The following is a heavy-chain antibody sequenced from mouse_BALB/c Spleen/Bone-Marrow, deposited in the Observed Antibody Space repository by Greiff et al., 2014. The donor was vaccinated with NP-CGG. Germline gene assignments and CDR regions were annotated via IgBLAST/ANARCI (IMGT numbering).Heavy chain of an antibody. D-gene: IGHD2-14*01. CDR1: GFSLTSYG. Sequence: QVQLQQSGPSLVQPSQSLSITCTVSGFSLTSYGVHWVRQSPGKGLEWLGVIWRGGSTDYNAAFMSRLSTTKDNSKSQVFFKMNSLQADDTAIYYCAKNGGYDGWFAYWGQGTLVTVSA. J-gene: IGHJ3*01. CDR2: IWRGGST. CDR3: AKNGGYDGWFAY. V-gene: IGHV2-5-1*01.